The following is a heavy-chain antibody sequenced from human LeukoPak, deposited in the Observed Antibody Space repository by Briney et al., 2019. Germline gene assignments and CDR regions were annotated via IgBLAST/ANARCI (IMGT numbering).Heavy chain of an antibody. J-gene: IGHJ5*02. CDR2: IIPILGIA. CDR3: ARVLRCSSTSCYYNWFDP. V-gene: IGHV1-69*02. D-gene: IGHD2-2*01. Sequence: GASVKVSXKASGGTSSSYTISWVRQAPGQGLEWMGRIIPILGIANYAQKFQGRVTITADKSTSTAYMELSSLRSEDTAVYYCARVLRCSSTSCYYNWFDPWGQGTLVTVSS. CDR1: GGTSSSYT.